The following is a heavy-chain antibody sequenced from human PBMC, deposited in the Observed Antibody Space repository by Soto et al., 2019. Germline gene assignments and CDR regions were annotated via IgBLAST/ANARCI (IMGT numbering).Heavy chain of an antibody. D-gene: IGHD2-15*01. CDR2: IYWDDDK. CDR1: GFSLSTSGVG. V-gene: IGHV2-5*02. J-gene: IGHJ6*02. Sequence: QITLKESGPTLVKPTQTLTLTCTFSGFSLSTSGVGVGWIRQPPGKALEWLALIYWDDDKRYSPSLTSRLTITKDTSKNPVALTTPNMDPVDTATYYCAHVLVVVANYGMDVWGQGTTVTVSS. CDR3: AHVLVVVANYGMDV.